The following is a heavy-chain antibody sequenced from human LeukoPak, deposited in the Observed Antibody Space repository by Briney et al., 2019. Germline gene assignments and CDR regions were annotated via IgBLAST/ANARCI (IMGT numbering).Heavy chain of an antibody. Sequence: GGSLRLSCGVSRFTFCVCGMGWVRQAPGKGLEWVSGINGNSGSTGYADSVKGRFAVSRDNAKNSLYLQMDSLRAEDTAFYYCARDGPAAGALDFWGQGTVVTVSS. V-gene: IGHV3-20*04. CDR3: ARDGPAAGALDF. CDR2: INGNSGST. D-gene: IGHD6-13*01. J-gene: IGHJ3*01. CDR1: RFTFCVCG.